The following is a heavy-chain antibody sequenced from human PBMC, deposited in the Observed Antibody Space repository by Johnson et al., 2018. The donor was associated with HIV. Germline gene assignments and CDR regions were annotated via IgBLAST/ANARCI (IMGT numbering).Heavy chain of an antibody. J-gene: IGHJ3*01. D-gene: IGHD6-13*01. CDR2: ISYGESNE. CDR1: GFTFRSYS. Sequence: QMLLVESGGGVVQPGRSLRLSCAASGFTFRSYSMHWVRQAPGKGLEWVAVISYGESNEYYADSVKGRFTISRDNAKNSLYLQMNSLRAEDTALYYCARGADPGIAAALVWGQGTMVTVSS. CDR3: ARGADPGIAAALV. V-gene: IGHV3-30-3*01.